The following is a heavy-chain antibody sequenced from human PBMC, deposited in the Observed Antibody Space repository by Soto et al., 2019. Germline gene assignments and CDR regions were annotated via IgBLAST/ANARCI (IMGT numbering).Heavy chain of an antibody. V-gene: IGHV3-48*01. CDR3: ARDGCSGSNCLNWFDP. D-gene: IGHD2-15*01. CDR2: ISSSSTTK. J-gene: IGHJ5*02. Sequence: EVQLVESGGGLVQPGGSLRLSCAASGFTFSSYSRNWVAQAPGKGLEWVSYISSSSTTKYYADSVKGRFTISRDNAKNSLYLQMNSLRAEDTAVYYCARDGCSGSNCLNWFDPWGQGTLVTVSS. CDR1: GFTFSSYS.